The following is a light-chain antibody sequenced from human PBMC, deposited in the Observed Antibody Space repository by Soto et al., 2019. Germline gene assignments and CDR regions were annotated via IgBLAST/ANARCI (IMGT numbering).Light chain of an antibody. Sequence: EVVLTQSPATLSVSPGEGASLSCRASQNVGTSLAWYQHKPGQAPRLLIYGASTRAAGVPARFSGSASRTEYTLSLTSLQSEDSALYYCQQYTNWPPFTFGQGTRLEIK. J-gene: IGKJ2*01. CDR2: GAS. CDR1: QNVGTS. V-gene: IGKV3-15*01. CDR3: QQYTNWPPFT.